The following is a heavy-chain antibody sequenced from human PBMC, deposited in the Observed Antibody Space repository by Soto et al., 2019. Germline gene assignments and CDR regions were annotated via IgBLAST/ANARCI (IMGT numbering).Heavy chain of an antibody. Sequence: PGGSLRLSCAASGFTFSSYAMHWVRQAPGKGLEWVAVISYDGSNKYYADSVKGRFTISRDNSKNTLYLQMNSLRAEDTAVYYWARDLSTVTTLGWFDPWGQGTLVTVSS. D-gene: IGHD4-17*01. CDR2: ISYDGSNK. CDR3: ARDLSTVTTLGWFDP. V-gene: IGHV3-30-3*01. CDR1: GFTFSSYA. J-gene: IGHJ5*02.